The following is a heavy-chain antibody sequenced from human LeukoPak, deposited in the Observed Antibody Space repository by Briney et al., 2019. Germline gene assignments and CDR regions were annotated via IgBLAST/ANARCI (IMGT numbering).Heavy chain of an antibody. CDR2: IYYSGST. CDR3: ATSTVETYYSDRSDYYFHYFDY. V-gene: IGHV4-59*01. D-gene: IGHD3-22*01. CDR1: GGSISSYY. J-gene: IGHJ4*02. Sequence: SETLSLTCTVSGGSISSYYWSWIRQPPGKGLEWIGYIYYSGSTNYNPSLKSRVTISVDTSKNQFSLKLSSVTAADTAVYFCATSTVETYYSDRSDYYFHYFDYWGQGTLVTVSS.